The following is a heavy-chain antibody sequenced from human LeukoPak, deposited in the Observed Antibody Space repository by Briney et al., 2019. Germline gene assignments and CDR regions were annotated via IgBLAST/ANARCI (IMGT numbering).Heavy chain of an antibody. Sequence: PSETLSLTCAVYGGSFSGYYWSWIRQPPGKGLEWIGEINHSGSTNYNPSLKSRVTISVDTSKNQFPLKLSSVTAADTAVYYCARGYYYDSSGYYYYLYYFDYWGQGTLVTVSS. CDR3: ARGYYYDSSGYYYYLYYFDY. CDR2: INHSGST. CDR1: GGSFSGYY. J-gene: IGHJ4*02. V-gene: IGHV4-34*01. D-gene: IGHD3-22*01.